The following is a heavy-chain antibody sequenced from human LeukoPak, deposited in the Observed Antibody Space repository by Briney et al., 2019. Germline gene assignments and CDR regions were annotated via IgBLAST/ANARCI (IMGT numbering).Heavy chain of an antibody. D-gene: IGHD3-22*01. Sequence: SETLSLTCTVSGGSISSSSYYWGWIRQPPGKGLEWIGSIYYSGSTYYNPSLKSRVTISVDTSKNQFSLKLSSVTAADTAVYYCAGVLSSGYYYYWGQGTLVTVSS. J-gene: IGHJ4*02. CDR3: AGVLSSGYYYY. CDR1: GGSISSSSYY. CDR2: IYYSGST. V-gene: IGHV4-39*07.